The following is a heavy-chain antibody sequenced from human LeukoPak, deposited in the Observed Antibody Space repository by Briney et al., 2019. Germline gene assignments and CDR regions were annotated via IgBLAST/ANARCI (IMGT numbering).Heavy chain of an antibody. Sequence: PGGSLRLSCAASGFTFSSYAMHWVRQAPGKGLEWVAVISYDGSNKYYADSVKGRFTISRDNSKNTLYLQMNSLRAEDTAVYYCARSSEYSGYFDYWGQGTLVTVSS. CDR1: GFTFSSYA. CDR2: ISYDGSNK. D-gene: IGHD6-6*01. V-gene: IGHV3-30*01. J-gene: IGHJ4*02. CDR3: ARSSEYSGYFDY.